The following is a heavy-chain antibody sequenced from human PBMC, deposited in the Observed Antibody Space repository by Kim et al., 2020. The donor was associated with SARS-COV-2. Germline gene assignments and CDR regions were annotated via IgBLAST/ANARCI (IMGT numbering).Heavy chain of an antibody. J-gene: IGHJ4*02. V-gene: IGHV3-64D*09. CDR3: VNLGGWTFDY. Sequence: GGSLRLSCSASGFTFSSYAMHWVRQAPGKGLECVSAISSDGGSTYYADSVKGTFTISRDNSKNTLYLQMSSLRAEDTDVYYCVNLGGWTFDYWGQGTLVTVSS. CDR2: ISSDGGST. D-gene: IGHD6-19*01. CDR1: GFTFSSYA.